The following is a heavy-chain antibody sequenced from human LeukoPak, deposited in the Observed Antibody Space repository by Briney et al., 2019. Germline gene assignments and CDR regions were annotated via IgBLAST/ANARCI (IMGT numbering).Heavy chain of an antibody. CDR2: IIPIFGTV. Sequence: SVKVSCKASGGTFSSYSISWVRQAPGQGLEWMGGIIPIFGTVNYAQKFQGRVTITTDESTSTAYMELSSLRSEDTAVYYYARHGDFPFTRYYYYMDVWGKGTTVTVSS. D-gene: IGHD4-17*01. J-gene: IGHJ6*03. CDR1: GGTFSSYS. V-gene: IGHV1-69*05. CDR3: ARHGDFPFTRYYYYMDV.